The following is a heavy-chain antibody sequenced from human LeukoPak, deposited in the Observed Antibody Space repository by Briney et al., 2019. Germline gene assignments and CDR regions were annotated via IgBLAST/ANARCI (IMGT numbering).Heavy chain of an antibody. CDR2: IWYDGSNK. CDR1: GFTFSSNG. Sequence: GSLRLSCAASGFTFSSNGMHWVRQPPGKGLEWVAVIWYDGSNKYYADSVKGRFTISRDNSKNTLYLQMNSLRAEDTAVYYCAKDDQQLVRSSAFDIWGQGTMVTVSS. D-gene: IGHD6-6*01. CDR3: AKDDQQLVRSSAFDI. V-gene: IGHV3-33*06. J-gene: IGHJ3*02.